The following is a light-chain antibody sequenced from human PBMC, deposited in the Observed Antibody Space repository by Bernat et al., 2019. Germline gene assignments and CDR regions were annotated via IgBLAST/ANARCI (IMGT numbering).Light chain of an antibody. V-gene: IGKV3-15*01. J-gene: IGKJ5*01. CDR2: GAS. CDR3: QQYNNWPPGR. Sequence: EIVMTQSPATLSVSPGERATLSCRASQSVSSNLAWYQQKPGQAPRLRIYGASTRATGIPARFSGSGSGTEFTLTISSLQSEDFAVYYCQQYNNWPPGRFGQGTRLEIK. CDR1: QSVSSN.